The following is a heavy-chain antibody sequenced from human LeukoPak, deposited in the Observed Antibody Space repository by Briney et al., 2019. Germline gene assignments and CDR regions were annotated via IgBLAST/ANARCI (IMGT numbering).Heavy chain of an antibody. J-gene: IGHJ4*02. V-gene: IGHV3-53*01. CDR3: ARGHLAQ. Sequence: PGGSLRLSCAASGFTVSSISMSWVRQAPGKGLEWVSVISSGGTTYYADSVKGRFTISRDTSKNMLYLQMNGLRAEDTAFYYCARGHLAQGGQGTLVTVSS. CDR2: ISSGGTT. CDR1: GFTVSSIS.